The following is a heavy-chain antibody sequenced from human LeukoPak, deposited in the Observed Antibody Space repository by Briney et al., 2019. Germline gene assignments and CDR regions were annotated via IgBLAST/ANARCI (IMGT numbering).Heavy chain of an antibody. CDR3: TRAYYYDSSGYFP. D-gene: IGHD3-22*01. V-gene: IGHV3-15*01. Sequence: GRSLRLSRAASGFTFSNAWMSWVRQAPGKGLEWVGRIKSKTDGGTTDYAAPVKGRFTISRDDSKSIAYLQMNSLKTEDTAVYYCTRAYYYDSSGYFPWGQGTLVTVSS. J-gene: IGHJ5*02. CDR2: IKSKTDGGTT. CDR1: GFTFSNAW.